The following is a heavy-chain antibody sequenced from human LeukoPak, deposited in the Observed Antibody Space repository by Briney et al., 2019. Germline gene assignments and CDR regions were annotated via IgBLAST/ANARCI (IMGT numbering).Heavy chain of an antibody. CDR3: AKDLTFESSGSVIEN. Sequence: PGGSLRLSCAASGFTFEDFTMHWVRQVPGKTLEWVSLVSWDGTAYYSDSVKGRFTISRDNGENSLYLQMDTLRTEDTALYYCAKDLTFESSGSVIENWGLGTLVTVSS. D-gene: IGHD3-22*01. CDR2: VSWDGTA. J-gene: IGHJ4*02. V-gene: IGHV3-43*01. CDR1: GFTFEDFT.